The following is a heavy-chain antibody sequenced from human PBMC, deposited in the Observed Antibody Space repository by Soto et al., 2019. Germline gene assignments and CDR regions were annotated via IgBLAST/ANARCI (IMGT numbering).Heavy chain of an antibody. CDR1: GFTFSSYW. D-gene: IGHD2-2*03. CDR3: ARVVGYCSSTSCYALSYFDY. V-gene: IGHV3-7*01. Sequence: GGSLRLSCAASGFTFSSYWMSWVRQAPGKGLEWVANIKQDGSEKYYVDSVKGRFTISRDNAKNSLYLQMNSLRAENTAVYYCARVVGYCSSTSCYALSYFDYWGQGTLVTVSS. CDR2: IKQDGSEK. J-gene: IGHJ4*02.